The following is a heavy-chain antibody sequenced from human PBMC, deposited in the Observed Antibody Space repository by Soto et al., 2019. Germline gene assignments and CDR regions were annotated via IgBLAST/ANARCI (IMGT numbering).Heavy chain of an antibody. Sequence: GESLKISCKGSGYSFTSYWISWVRQMPGKGLEWMGRIDPSDSYTRYSPSFQGQVTISADKSISTAYLQWSSLKASDTAMYYCARHFSVSGSPPNHYYYYGMDVWGQGTTVTVSS. CDR3: ARHFSVSGSPPNHYYYYGMDV. CDR1: GYSFTSYW. CDR2: IDPSDSYT. J-gene: IGHJ6*02. V-gene: IGHV5-10-1*04. D-gene: IGHD3-3*02.